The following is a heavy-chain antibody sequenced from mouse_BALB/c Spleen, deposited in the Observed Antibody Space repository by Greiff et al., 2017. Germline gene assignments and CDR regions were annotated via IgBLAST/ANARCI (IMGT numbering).Heavy chain of an antibody. J-gene: IGHJ3*01. CDR2: ISSGSSTI. CDR3: ARSYGNYGVLFAY. Sequence: EVMLVESGGGLVQPGGSRKLSCAASGFTFSSFGMHWVRQAPEKGLEWVAYISSGSSTIYYADTVKGRFTISRDNPKNTLFLQMTSLRSEDTAMYYCARSYGNYGVLFAYWGQGTLVTVSA. D-gene: IGHD2-10*02. V-gene: IGHV5-17*02. CDR1: GFTFSSFG.